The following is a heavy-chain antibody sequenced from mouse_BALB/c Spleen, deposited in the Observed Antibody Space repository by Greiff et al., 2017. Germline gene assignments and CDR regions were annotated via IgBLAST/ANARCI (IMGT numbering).Heavy chain of an antibody. D-gene: IGHD2-2*01. CDR2: IYPGDGDT. J-gene: IGHJ4*01. CDR3: ARWDYGYDGGYAMDY. Sequence: VKLQESGAELVRPGSSVKISCKASGYAFSSYWMNWVKQRPGQGLEWIGQIYPGDGDTNYNGKFKGKATLTADKSSSTAYMQLSSLTSEDSAVYFCARWDYGYDGGYAMDYWGQGTSVTVSS. CDR1: GYAFSSYW. V-gene: IGHV1-80*01.